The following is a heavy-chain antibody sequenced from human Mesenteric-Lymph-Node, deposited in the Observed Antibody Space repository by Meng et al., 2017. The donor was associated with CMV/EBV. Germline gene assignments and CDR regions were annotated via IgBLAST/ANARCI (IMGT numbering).Heavy chain of an antibody. CDR3: TSFDYGAHPDSLDI. Sequence: GGSLRLSCAASGFSFSTYGMHWVRQAPGKGLEWVAVIWSDGSNKFSADSVKGRFTISRDNSKNTVYLQMKNVRAEDTAVYYCTSFDYGAHPDSLDIWGQGTMVTVSS. D-gene: IGHD4-17*01. CDR2: IWSDGSNK. J-gene: IGHJ3*02. CDR1: GFSFSTYG. V-gene: IGHV3-33*01.